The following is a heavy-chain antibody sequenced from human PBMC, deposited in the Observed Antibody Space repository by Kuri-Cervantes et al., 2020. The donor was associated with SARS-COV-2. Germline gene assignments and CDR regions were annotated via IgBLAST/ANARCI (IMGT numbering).Heavy chain of an antibody. CDR3: AKASLVGYYYYYMDV. CDR2: ISSSGSTI. CDR1: GFTFSSYS. J-gene: IGHJ6*03. Sequence: GESLKISCAASGFTFSSYSMNWVRQAPGKGLEWVSSISSSGSTIYYADSVKGRFTISRDNAKNTLYLQMNSLRAEDTAVYYCAKASLVGYYYYYMDVWGKGTTVTVSS. V-gene: IGHV3-21*04. D-gene: IGHD1-26*01.